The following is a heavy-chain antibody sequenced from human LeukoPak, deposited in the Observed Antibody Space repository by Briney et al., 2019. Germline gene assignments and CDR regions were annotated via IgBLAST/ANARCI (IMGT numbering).Heavy chain of an antibody. Sequence: GGSLRLSCAASGFTFSSYAMSWVRQAPGKGLEWVSAISGSGGSPYYAGSVKGRFTISRDTSKKTLNLQMNSLGAEDTPVYYCASQLGDASDIWGQGTMVTVSS. CDR1: GFTFSSYA. D-gene: IGHD6-13*01. J-gene: IGHJ3*02. CDR2: ISGSGGSP. V-gene: IGHV3-23*01. CDR3: ASQLGDASDI.